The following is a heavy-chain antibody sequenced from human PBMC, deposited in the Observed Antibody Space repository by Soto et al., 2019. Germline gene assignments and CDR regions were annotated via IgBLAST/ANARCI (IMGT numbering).Heavy chain of an antibody. D-gene: IGHD3-10*01. J-gene: IGHJ4*02. V-gene: IGHV3-53*01. CDR2: FESGGSI. CDR3: ARAGVTPNFFDY. Sequence: GGSLRLSCAASGFSVRTNYMSWVRQAPGKGLEWVSVFESGGSIYYADSVKGRFIISRDNAKNTLYLQMNSLRVEDTAVYYCARAGVTPNFFDYWGQGALVTVSS. CDR1: GFSVRTNY.